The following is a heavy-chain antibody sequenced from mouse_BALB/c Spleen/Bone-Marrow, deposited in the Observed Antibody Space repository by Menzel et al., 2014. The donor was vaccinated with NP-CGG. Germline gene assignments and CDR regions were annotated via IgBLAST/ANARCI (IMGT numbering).Heavy chain of an antibody. Sequence: EVQGVWSGPELAKPGASAKISCKASGYSFTGYNMNWVKQSNGKXLEWXGXIDPSYGGPSYRQKFRVEDTLTVDKSASTAYMELKSLTSEDSAIYYCARNYRYDDYAMDYWGQGTSVIVSS. CDR3: ARNYRYDDYAMDY. CDR2: IDPSYGGP. J-gene: IGHJ4*01. D-gene: IGHD2-12*01. CDR1: GYSFTGYN. V-gene: IGHV1S135*01.